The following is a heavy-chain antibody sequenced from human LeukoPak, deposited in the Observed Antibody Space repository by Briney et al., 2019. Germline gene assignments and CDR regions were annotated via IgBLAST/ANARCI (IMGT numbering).Heavy chain of an antibody. D-gene: IGHD6-6*01. CDR2: MNPNSGDT. Sequence: ASVKVSCKASGYTFISYDINWVRQATGQGLEWMGWMNPNSGDTAYAQRFQGRVTMTRNTSISTAYMEVSSLRSEDTAVYYCARRPVDYSSSDHAFDIWGQGTMVTVSS. CDR1: GYTFISYD. J-gene: IGHJ3*02. V-gene: IGHV1-8*01. CDR3: ARRPVDYSSSDHAFDI.